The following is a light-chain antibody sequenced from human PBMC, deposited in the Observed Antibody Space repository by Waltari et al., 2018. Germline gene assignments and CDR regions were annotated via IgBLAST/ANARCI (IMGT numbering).Light chain of an antibody. V-gene: IGLV2-23*01. CDR2: EGS. CDR1: SSDVGSNTL. CDR3: CSYAGSSTYV. Sequence: QSALTQPASVYGSPGQSNTISCTGTSSDVGSNTLVSWYQQNPGKAPKLMIYEGSKRPSGVSNRFSGSKSGNTASLTISGLQAEDEADYYCCSYAGSSTYVFGTGTKVTVL. J-gene: IGLJ1*01.